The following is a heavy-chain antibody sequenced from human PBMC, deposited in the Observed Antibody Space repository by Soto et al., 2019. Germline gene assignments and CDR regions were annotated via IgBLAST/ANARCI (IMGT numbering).Heavy chain of an antibody. D-gene: IGHD1-7*01. Sequence: QVQLQESGPGLVKPSETLSLTCTVSGGSISSYYWSWIRQPPGKGLEWIWYIYYSGSTNYNPSLTSRVTISVDTSKNQFSLKLSSVTAADTAVYYCARSWPPNWNYRPYYGMDVWGQGTTVTVSS. CDR1: GGSISSYY. V-gene: IGHV4-59*01. J-gene: IGHJ6*02. CDR2: IYYSGST. CDR3: ARSWPPNWNYRPYYGMDV.